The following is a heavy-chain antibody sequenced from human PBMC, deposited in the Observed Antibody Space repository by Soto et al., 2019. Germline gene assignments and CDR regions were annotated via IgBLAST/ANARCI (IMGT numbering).Heavy chain of an antibody. CDR1: GGSISSGDYY. D-gene: IGHD6-19*01. J-gene: IGHJ4*02. CDR3: ARLTPGYSSGWFIDY. Sequence: SETLSLTCTVSGGSISSGDYYWSWIRQPPEKGLEWIGYIYYSGSTYYNPSLKSRVTISVDTSKNQFSLKLSTVTAADTAVYYCARLTPGYSSGWFIDYWGQGTLVTV. V-gene: IGHV4-30-4*01. CDR2: IYYSGST.